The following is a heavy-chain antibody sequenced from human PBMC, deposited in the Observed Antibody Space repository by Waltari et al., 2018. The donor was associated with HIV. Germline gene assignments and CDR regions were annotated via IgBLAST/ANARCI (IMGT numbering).Heavy chain of an antibody. Sequence: QLQLQESGPGLVKPSETLSLTCTVSGGSTSSSSYYWGWHRQPPGKGLEWIGSIYYSGSTYYNPSLKSRVTISVDTSKNQFSLKLSSVTAADTAVYYCARAVQGYCSGGSCENYFDYWGQGTLVTVSS. CDR1: GGSTSSSSYY. CDR2: IYYSGST. D-gene: IGHD2-15*01. CDR3: ARAVQGYCSGGSCENYFDY. J-gene: IGHJ4*02. V-gene: IGHV4-39*01.